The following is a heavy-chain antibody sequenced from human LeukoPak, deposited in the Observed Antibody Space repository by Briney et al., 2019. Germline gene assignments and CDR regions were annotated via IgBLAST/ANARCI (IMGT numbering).Heavy chain of an antibody. CDR3: ARGSSYYDILPGYYYYYYYGMDV. CDR1: GGPFSGYY. Sequence: SETLSLTCGVYGGPFSGYYWRWIREPPGKGLECIGEFNHSVRTNYHPPLESRVTISVDTSMNHFSLKLSSVTAADTAVYYCARGSSYYDILPGYYYYYYYGMDVWGQGTTVTVS. J-gene: IGHJ6*02. V-gene: IGHV4-34*01. D-gene: IGHD3-9*01. CDR2: FNHSVRT.